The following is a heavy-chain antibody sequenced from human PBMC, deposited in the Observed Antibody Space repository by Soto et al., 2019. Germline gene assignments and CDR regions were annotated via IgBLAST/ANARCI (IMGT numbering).Heavy chain of an antibody. CDR3: ARVGYDFWSGYYHSYNWFDP. J-gene: IGHJ5*02. CDR2: IYYSGST. CDR1: VGSSSSYY. V-gene: IGHV4-59*01. D-gene: IGHD3-3*01. Sequence: SETLSLTCTVSVGSSSSYYWSWIRQPPGKGLEWIGYIYYSGSTNYNPSLKSRVTISVDTSKNQFSLKLSSVTAADTAVYYCARVGYDFWSGYYHSYNWFDPWGQGTLVTVSS.